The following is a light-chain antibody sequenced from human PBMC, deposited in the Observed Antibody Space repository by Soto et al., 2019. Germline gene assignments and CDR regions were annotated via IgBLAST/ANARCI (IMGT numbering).Light chain of an antibody. J-gene: IGKJ1*01. CDR2: AAS. V-gene: IGKV1-27*01. CDR3: QKYDTVPGT. Sequence: DIQMTQSPSSLSAFVGDRVTITCRASQGINNYLARYQQKPGKVPNLLISAASTLQSGVPSRFSGRGSGPDYTLTISSLQTEDGGSSYRQKYDTVPGTLGHGTKVSIQ. CDR1: QGINNY.